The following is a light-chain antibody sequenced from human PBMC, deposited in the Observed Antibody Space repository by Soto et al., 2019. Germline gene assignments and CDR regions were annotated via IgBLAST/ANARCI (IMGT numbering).Light chain of an antibody. CDR3: SSHTAYNPRV. J-gene: IGLJ1*01. CDR2: EVT. V-gene: IGLV2-14*01. Sequence: QSVLTQPASVSGSPGQSIAISCTGTSSDVGGYNFVSWYQQHPGEAPKLIIHEVTNRPSGVSDRFSGSKSGNTASLTISGLQADYEADYYCSSHTAYNPRVFGSGTKLTVL. CDR1: SSDVGGYNF.